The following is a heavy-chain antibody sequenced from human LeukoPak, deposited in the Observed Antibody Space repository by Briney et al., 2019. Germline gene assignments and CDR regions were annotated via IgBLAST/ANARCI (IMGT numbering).Heavy chain of an antibody. CDR3: ARVLDYDFWSGYYSGYYFDY. V-gene: IGHV1-2*02. CDR2: INPNSGGT. J-gene: IGHJ4*02. D-gene: IGHD3-3*01. CDR1: GYTFTGYY. Sequence: GASVKVSCKASGYTFTGYYMHWVRQAPGLGLEWMGWINPNSGGTNYAQKFQGRVTMTRDTSISTAYMELSRLRSDDTAVYYCARVLDYDFWSGYYSGYYFDYWGQGTLVTVSS.